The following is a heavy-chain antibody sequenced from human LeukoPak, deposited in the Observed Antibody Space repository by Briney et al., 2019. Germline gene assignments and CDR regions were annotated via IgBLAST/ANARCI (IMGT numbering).Heavy chain of an antibody. D-gene: IGHD5-12*01. CDR1: RFTLNSYS. J-gene: IGHJ4*02. Sequence: GGSLGLSCVDSRFTLNSYSMHWVRQDPRPGLEWVSSMKSDSNYIYYTDSVKGRFTISRDNAKNSLCLQMNSLRVEDTAVYYCSRGKFSRSGFEFYFDYWGQGTLVTVS. V-gene: IGHV3-21*01. CDR2: MKSDSNYI. CDR3: SRGKFSRSGFEFYFDY.